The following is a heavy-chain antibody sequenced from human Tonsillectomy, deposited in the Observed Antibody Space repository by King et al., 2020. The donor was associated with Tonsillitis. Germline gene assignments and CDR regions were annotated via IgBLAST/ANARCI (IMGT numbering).Heavy chain of an antibody. CDR2: IYWNDDK. D-gene: IGHD3-22*01. CDR3: AHSSSSYYFPGGFDI. CDR1: GFSLSTIGVG. Sequence: ITLKESGPTLVKPTQTLTLTCTFSGFSLSTIGVGVGWIRQPPGKALEWLALIYWNDDKRYSPSLKSRLTISKDASRNQVVLTMTNMDPVDTATYYCAHSSSSYYFPGGFDIWGQGTLVTVSS. V-gene: IGHV2-5*01. J-gene: IGHJ3*02.